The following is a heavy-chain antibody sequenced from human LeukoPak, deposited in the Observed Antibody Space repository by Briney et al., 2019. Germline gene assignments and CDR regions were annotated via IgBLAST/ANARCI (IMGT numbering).Heavy chain of an antibody. J-gene: IGHJ5*02. V-gene: IGHV4-59*11. CDR1: GASISSQF. Sequence: SETLSLTCTASGASISSQFWSWVRQPPGKRPEYIGYMSYSGNTNYNPSLKSRVTISLDTSKNQFSLKLSSLTAADTAVYYCARFSSGSNWFDAWGQGTLVTVSS. CDR3: ARFSSGSNWFDA. CDR2: MSYSGNT.